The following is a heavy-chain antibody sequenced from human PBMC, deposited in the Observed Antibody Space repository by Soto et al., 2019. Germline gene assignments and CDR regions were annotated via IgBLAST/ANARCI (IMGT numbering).Heavy chain of an antibody. CDR2: ISSSSSTI. Sequence: GGSLRLSCAASGFTFSSYSMNWVRQAPGKGLEWVSYISSSSSTIYYADSVKGRFTISRDNAKNSLYLQMNSLRAEETAVYYCARDLRIVVVPAAIPDAFDIWGQGTMVTVSS. CDR1: GFTFSSYS. J-gene: IGHJ3*02. V-gene: IGHV3-48*01. D-gene: IGHD2-2*01. CDR3: ARDLRIVVVPAAIPDAFDI.